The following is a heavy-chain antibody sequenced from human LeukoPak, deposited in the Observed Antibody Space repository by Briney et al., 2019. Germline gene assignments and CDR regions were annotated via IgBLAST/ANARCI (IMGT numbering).Heavy chain of an antibody. CDR2: IIAMFGTT. CDR3: ARRSGPHCSSISCYWRDWYFDL. Sequence: SVKVSCKASGYTFTSYAMNWVRQAPGQGLEWMGGIIAMFGTTNYAQKFQGRVTITADEFTSTAYMELSSLKSEDTAVYYCARRSGPHCSSISCYWRDWYFDLWGRGTLVTVSS. V-gene: IGHV1-69*13. CDR1: GYTFTSYA. J-gene: IGHJ2*01. D-gene: IGHD2-2*01.